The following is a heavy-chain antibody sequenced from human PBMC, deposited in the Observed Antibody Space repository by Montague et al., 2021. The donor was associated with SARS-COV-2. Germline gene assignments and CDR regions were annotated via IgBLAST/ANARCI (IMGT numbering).Heavy chain of an antibody. CDR3: ARLKRYFDSSGSPSAFDF. D-gene: IGHD3-22*01. J-gene: IGHJ3*01. CDR1: GGSITNNIDY. CDR2: TYYTGNT. V-gene: IGHV4-39*02. Sequence: SETLSLTCTVSGGSITNNIDYWAWIRQPPGKGLGWIGSTYYTGNTYYNPSLKSRVTISVVTSKNHFTLKPSSVTAAETAVYYCARLKRYFDSSGSPSAFDFWGQGTKVTVSS.